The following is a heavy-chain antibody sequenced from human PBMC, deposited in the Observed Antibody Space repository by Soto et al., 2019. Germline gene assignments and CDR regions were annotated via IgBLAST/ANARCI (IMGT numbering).Heavy chain of an antibody. V-gene: IGHV3-23*01. J-gene: IGHJ4*02. CDR1: GFPFSNYA. Sequence: GGSLRLSCSASGFPFSNYAMSWVRQAPGKGLEWVSGINGSGGRTYYADSVKGRFTISRDSSKNTLYLQMNSLRAEDTAVYYCAKHAPSQTYDYWGQGTLVTVSS. CDR2: INGSGGRT. CDR3: AKHAPSQTYDY.